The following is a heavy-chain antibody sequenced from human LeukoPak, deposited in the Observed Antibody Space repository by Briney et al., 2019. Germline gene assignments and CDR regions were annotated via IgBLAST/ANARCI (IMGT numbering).Heavy chain of an antibody. V-gene: IGHV1-2*02. J-gene: IGHJ4*02. CDR2: INPTSGGT. Sequence: ASVKVSCKASGYTFTGYYMHWVRQAPGQGLEWMGWINPTSGGTNYAQKFQGRVTITADESTSTAYMELSSLRSEDTAVYYCARDLPRIAVAASGHWGQGTLVTVSS. CDR1: GYTFTGYY. CDR3: ARDLPRIAVAASGH. D-gene: IGHD6-19*01.